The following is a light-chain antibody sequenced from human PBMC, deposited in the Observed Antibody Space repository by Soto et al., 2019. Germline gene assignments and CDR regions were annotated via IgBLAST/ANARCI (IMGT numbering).Light chain of an antibody. CDR1: SSDIGVYDY. CDR3: SSYTSDSSYV. Sequence: SALTQPASVSGSPGQSITISCTGTSSDIGVYDYVSWYQQHPGKAPKLIIYEVTNRPSGLSNRFSGSKSDNTASLTISGLQAEDEADYYCSSYTSDSSYVFGSGTKVTVL. J-gene: IGLJ1*01. CDR2: EVT. V-gene: IGLV2-14*01.